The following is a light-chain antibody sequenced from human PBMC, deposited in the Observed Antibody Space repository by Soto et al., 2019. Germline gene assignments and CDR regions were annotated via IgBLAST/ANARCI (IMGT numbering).Light chain of an antibody. V-gene: IGKV3-20*01. CDR3: QQYGTSAIT. J-gene: IGKJ5*01. CDR2: GAS. CDR1: QRISSN. Sequence: EIVMTQSPATLSVSPGERATLSCRARQRISSNLAWYQQKPGQAPRLLIYGASSRATGIPDRFSGSGSGTDFTLTISRLEPEDFAVYYCQQYGTSAITFGQGTRLEIK.